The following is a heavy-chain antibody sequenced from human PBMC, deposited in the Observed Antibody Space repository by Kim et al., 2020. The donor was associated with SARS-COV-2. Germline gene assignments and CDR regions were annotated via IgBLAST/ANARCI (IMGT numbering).Heavy chain of an antibody. D-gene: IGHD3-16*01. CDR1: GYGFTDHP. CDR3: AREGGPYFFYYIDV. V-gene: IGHV1-3*01. CDR2: IIGVNGHT. Sequence: ASVKVSCKTSGYGFTDHPIHWLRQAPGQRLEWMGWIIGVNGHTKYSQKFEGRVTITRDTSATTVYMELSSLRPEDTAVYYCAREGGPYFFYYIDVWGRGT. J-gene: IGHJ6*03.